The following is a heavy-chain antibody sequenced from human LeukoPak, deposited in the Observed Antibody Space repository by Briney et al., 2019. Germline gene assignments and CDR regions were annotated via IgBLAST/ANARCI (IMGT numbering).Heavy chain of an antibody. V-gene: IGHV3-30*03. J-gene: IGHJ4*02. CDR2: TSYDGGQN. Sequence: PGGSLRLSYAASGFTFSNYGMHWVRQAPGKGLEWVAITSYDGGQNSYADFVKGRFTISRDNSKNTLYLQLNSLRPEDTGVYYCATDQVAAGDYWGQGTLVTVSS. CDR3: ATDQVAAGDY. D-gene: IGHD6-13*01. CDR1: GFTFSNYG.